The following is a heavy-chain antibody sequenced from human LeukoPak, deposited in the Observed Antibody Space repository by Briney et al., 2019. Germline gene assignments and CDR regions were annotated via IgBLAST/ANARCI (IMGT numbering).Heavy chain of an antibody. D-gene: IGHD3-3*01. Sequence: PGGSLRLSCAASGFTFSSYAMHWVRQAPGKGLEWVAVISYDGSNKYYADSVKGRFTISRDNSKNTLYLQMNSLRAEDTAVYYCARDYDFWNDAFDIWGQGTMVTVSS. V-gene: IGHV3-30-3*01. CDR1: GFTFSSYA. CDR2: ISYDGSNK. J-gene: IGHJ3*02. CDR3: ARDYDFWNDAFDI.